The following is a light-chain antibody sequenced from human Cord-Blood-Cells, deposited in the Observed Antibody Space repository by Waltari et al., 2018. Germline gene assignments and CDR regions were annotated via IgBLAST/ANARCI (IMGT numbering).Light chain of an antibody. V-gene: IGLV2-14*04. CDR2: DVS. CDR3: SSYTSSSTVV. Sequence: SITISCTGTSSDVGGYNYVSCYQQHPGKAPKLMIYDVSNRPSGVSNRFSGSKSGNTASLTISGLQAEDEADYYCSSYTSSSTVVFGGGTKLTVL. J-gene: IGLJ2*01. CDR1: SSDVGGYNY.